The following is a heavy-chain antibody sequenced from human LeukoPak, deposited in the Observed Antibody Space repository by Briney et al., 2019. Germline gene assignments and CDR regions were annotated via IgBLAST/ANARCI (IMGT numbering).Heavy chain of an antibody. D-gene: IGHD1-14*01. CDR3: ALSVSAGAFDF. CDR2: IYGGGST. Sequence: PGGSLRLSCAASGFTVSSNYMIWVRQAPGKGLEWVSVIYGGGSTFYEDSVKGRFTISSDNSKNTLYLQMNSLRAEDTALYYCALSVSAGAFDFWGQGTMVTVPS. V-gene: IGHV3-53*01. J-gene: IGHJ3*01. CDR1: GFTVSSNY.